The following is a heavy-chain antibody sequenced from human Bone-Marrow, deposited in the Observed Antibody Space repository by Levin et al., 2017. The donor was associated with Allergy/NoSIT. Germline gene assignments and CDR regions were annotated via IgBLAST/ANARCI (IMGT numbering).Heavy chain of an antibody. CDR2: IYWDDDK. D-gene: IGHD3-10*01. CDR1: GFSLRNSGVG. CDR3: AHLYYYGSGSFLNWFDP. J-gene: IGHJ5*02. V-gene: IGHV2-5*02. Sequence: QTLSLTCTFSGFSLRNSGVGVGWIRQPPGKALEWLALIYWDDDKRYRSSLKRRLTITKDTSKNQVVLTMTNMDPVDTATYYCAHLYYYGSGSFLNWFDPWGQGMLVTVSS.